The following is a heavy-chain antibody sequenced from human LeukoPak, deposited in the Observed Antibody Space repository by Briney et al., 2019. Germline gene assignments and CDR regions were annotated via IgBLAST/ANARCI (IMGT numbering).Heavy chain of an antibody. V-gene: IGHV3-48*03. J-gene: IGHJ4*02. Sequence: PGGSLRLSCAASGFTFSSYEMNWVRQAPGKGLEWVSYISSSGSTIYYADSVKGRFTISRDNAKNSLYLQMNSLRAEDTAVYYCARDFSSTWPFDQWGQGTLVTVSS. CDR2: ISSSGSTI. CDR1: GFTFSSYE. D-gene: IGHD6-13*01. CDR3: ARDFSSTWPFDQ.